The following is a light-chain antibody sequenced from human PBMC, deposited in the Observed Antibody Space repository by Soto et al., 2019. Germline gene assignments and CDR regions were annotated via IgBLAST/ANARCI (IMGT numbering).Light chain of an antibody. CDR1: QGISIY. V-gene: IGKV1-27*01. CDR3: QKYNSAPQT. CDR2: AAS. Sequence: DIQMTQSPSSLSASVGDRVTITCRASQGISIYLAWYQQKPGKVPKLLIYAASTFQSGVPSRFSGSGSGTDFTLTISSLQPEDVATYYCQKYNSAPQTFGQGTKVEIK. J-gene: IGKJ1*01.